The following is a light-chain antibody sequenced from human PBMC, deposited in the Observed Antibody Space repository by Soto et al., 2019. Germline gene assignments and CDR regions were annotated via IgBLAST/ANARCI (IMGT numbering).Light chain of an antibody. CDR2: DAS. V-gene: IGKV3-11*01. CDR3: QQRSNWPPYT. J-gene: IGKJ5*01. CDR1: QGVSSY. Sequence: IMLTQSPGTLSLSPGERATLSCRASQGVSSYLASYQQKPGQAPRLLIYDASNRATGIPARFSGSGSGTDFTLTISSLEPEDFAVYYCQQRSNWPPYTFGQGTRLEIK.